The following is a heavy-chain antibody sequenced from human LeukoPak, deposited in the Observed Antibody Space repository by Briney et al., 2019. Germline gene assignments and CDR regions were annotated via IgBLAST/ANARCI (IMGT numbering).Heavy chain of an antibody. Sequence: GGSLRLSCAASGFIFSRDSMNWVRQPPGKGLERVAYINGGGSPIYYADTVRGRFTIARDTANNSLYLQMNRLRAENTAVYYCVRDNPRCGGVIPNNVDDYWGQGTLVTVSS. CDR3: VRDNPRCGGVIPNNVDDY. D-gene: IGHD2-21*01. CDR2: INGGGSPI. CDR1: GFIFSRDS. V-gene: IGHV3-48*01. J-gene: IGHJ4*02.